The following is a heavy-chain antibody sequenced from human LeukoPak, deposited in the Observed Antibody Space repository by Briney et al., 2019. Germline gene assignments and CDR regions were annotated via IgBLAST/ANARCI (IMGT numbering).Heavy chain of an antibody. J-gene: IGHJ3*02. D-gene: IGHD4-17*01. V-gene: IGHV4-59*01. CDR3: ARGVDVTTDAFDI. CDR2: IHYSGST. CDR1: GGSISTYY. Sequence: SETLSLTCTVSGGSISTYYWSWIRQPPGKGLEWIGYIHYSGSTNCNPSLKSRVTISVDTSKNQFSLKLSSVTAADTAVYYCARGVDVTTDAFDIWGQGTMVTVSS.